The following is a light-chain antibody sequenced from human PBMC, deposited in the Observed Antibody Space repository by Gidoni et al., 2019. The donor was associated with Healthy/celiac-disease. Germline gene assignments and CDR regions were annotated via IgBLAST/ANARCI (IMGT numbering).Light chain of an antibody. CDR3: QQYYSTLWT. V-gene: IGKV4-1*01. Sequence: DTVMTLSPDPLALSLGERATINLKSSQSFLYSSNNKNYLAWYQQKPGQPPKLLIYWASTRESGVPDRFSGSGSGTDFTLTISSLQAEDVAVYYCQQYYSTLWTFGQGTKVEIK. CDR2: WAS. CDR1: QSFLYSSNNKNY. J-gene: IGKJ1*01.